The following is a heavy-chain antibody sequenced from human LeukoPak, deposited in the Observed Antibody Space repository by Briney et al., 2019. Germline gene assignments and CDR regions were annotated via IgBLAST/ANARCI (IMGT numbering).Heavy chain of an antibody. V-gene: IGHV4-59*01. Sequence: SETLSLTCTVSGGSLSSYYWSWIRQPPGKGLEWIGYIYYSGSTNYNPSLKSRVTISVDTSKNQFSLKLSSVTAADTAVYYCARVLKGYYDVGAFDIWGQGTMVTVSS. CDR1: GGSLSSYY. CDR3: ARVLKGYYDVGAFDI. D-gene: IGHD3-22*01. J-gene: IGHJ3*02. CDR2: IYYSGST.